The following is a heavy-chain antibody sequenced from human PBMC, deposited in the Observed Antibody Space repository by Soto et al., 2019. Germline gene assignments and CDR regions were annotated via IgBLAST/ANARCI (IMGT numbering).Heavy chain of an antibody. J-gene: IGHJ4*02. D-gene: IGHD4-17*01. CDR1: GGSISSGGYY. CDR3: ARRRGFLEVSGDYGNGGYYFDY. CDR2: IYYSGST. Sequence: SETLSLTCTVSGGSISSGGYYWSWIRQHPGKGLEWIGYIYYSGSTYYNPSLKSRVTISVDTSKNQFSLKLSSVTAADTAVYYCARRRGFLEVSGDYGNGGYYFDYWGQGTLVTVSS. V-gene: IGHV4-31*03.